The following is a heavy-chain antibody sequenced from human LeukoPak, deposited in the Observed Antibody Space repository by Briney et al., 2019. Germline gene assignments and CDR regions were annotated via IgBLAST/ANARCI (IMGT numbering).Heavy chain of an antibody. J-gene: IGHJ1*01. CDR1: GSSLTELS. D-gene: IGHD3-22*01. CDR2: FDVIDAKT. CDR3: ARGLRDSSGREYFQH. V-gene: IGHV1-24*01. Sequence: ASVKVSCTVSGSSLTELSLYWVRQAPGKGLEWMGGFDVIDAKTFYAQKFQGRVTMTGNTSISTAYMEPSSLRSEDTAVYYCARGLRDSSGREYFQHWGQGTLVTVSS.